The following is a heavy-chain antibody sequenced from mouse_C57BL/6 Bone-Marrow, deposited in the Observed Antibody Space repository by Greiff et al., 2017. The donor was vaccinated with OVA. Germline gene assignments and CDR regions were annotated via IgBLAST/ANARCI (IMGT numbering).Heavy chain of an antibody. Sequence: VQLQQPGAELVKPGASVKMSCKASGYTFTSYWITWVKQRPGQGLEWIGDIYPGSGSTNYNEQFKSKATLTVDTSSSTAYMQLSSLTSEDSAVYYCARPTDYYGSSHYAMDYWGQGTSVTVSS. J-gene: IGHJ4*01. CDR1: GYTFTSYW. V-gene: IGHV1-55*01. D-gene: IGHD1-1*01. CDR3: ARPTDYYGSSHYAMDY. CDR2: IYPGSGST.